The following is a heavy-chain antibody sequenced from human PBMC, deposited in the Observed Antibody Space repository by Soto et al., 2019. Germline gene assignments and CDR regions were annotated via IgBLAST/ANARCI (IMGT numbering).Heavy chain of an antibody. CDR1: GFTFSSYG. Sequence: QVQLVESGGGVVQPGRSLRLSCAASGFTFSSYGTHWVRQAPGKGLEWVAVISYDGHNTYYADSVKGRFTVSRDNSKNTLFLQMNGLRAEDTAVYYCAKDRSYSDSWPSGPFDYWGKGTLVTVSS. V-gene: IGHV3-30*18. CDR2: ISYDGHNT. CDR3: AKDRSYSDSWPSGPFDY. J-gene: IGHJ4*02. D-gene: IGHD6-13*01.